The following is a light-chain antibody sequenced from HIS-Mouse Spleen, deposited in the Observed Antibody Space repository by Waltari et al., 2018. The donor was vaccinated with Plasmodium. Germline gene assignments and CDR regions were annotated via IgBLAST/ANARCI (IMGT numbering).Light chain of an antibody. J-gene: IGKJ1*01. CDR1: QSISSW. Sequence: DIQMTQSPSTLSASVGDRVTINCRASQSISSWLAWYQQKPGKAPKLLTYKASSLESGVPSRFSGSGAGTEVTLTISSLQPDDFATYYCQQYKSYSWTFGQGTKVEIK. CDR2: KAS. V-gene: IGKV1-5*03. CDR3: QQYKSYSWT.